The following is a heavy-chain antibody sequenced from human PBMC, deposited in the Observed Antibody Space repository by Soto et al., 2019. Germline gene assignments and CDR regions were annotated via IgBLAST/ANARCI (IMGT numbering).Heavy chain of an antibody. CDR2: IKSRALGGTT. CDR3: TTDSYSSMVVVRFDY. CDR1: CFPFFNLW. D-gene: IGHD2-15*01. Sequence: WGPLRLSWAGACFPFFNLWVNLVRHVPGKGLEWVGRIKSRALGGTTDFAAPVRGRFAITRDDSRNVAYMQMNSLHTEDTAVYYCTTDSYSSMVVVRFDYWGHGSLVTVSS. J-gene: IGHJ4*01. V-gene: IGHV3-15*07.